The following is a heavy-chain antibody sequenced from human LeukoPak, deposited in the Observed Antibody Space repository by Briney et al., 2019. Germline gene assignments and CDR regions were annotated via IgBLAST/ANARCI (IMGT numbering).Heavy chain of an antibody. D-gene: IGHD3-10*01. J-gene: IGHJ4*02. Sequence: GGSLRLSCAASGFAFGSHWMHWVRQAPGKGLEWVSYISSSSSTIYHADSVKGRFTISRDNAKNSLYLQMNSLRAEDTAVYYCARVSGYWGQGTLVTVSS. CDR3: ARVSGY. CDR1: GFAFGSHW. CDR2: ISSSSSTI. V-gene: IGHV3-48*01.